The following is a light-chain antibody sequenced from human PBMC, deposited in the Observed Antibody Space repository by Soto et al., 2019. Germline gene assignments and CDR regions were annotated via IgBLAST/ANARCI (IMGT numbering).Light chain of an antibody. V-gene: IGKV1-27*01. J-gene: IGKJ4*01. Sequence: DVQMTQSPSSLSAFVGDRVTITCRASQGIAPYLAWFQQKPGKVPKLLIYATSTLQSGVPSRFSGSGSGTDFTLTINSLQSEDVGTYCCQKYTSAPLTFGGGTKVEIK. CDR2: ATS. CDR1: QGIAPY. CDR3: QKYTSAPLT.